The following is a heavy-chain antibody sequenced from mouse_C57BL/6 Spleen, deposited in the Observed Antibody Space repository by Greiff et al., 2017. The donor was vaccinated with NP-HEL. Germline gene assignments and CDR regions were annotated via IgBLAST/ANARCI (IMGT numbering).Heavy chain of an antibody. V-gene: IGHV5-4*01. D-gene: IGHD1-1*01. CDR2: ISDGGSYT. Sequence: EVHLVESGGGLVKPGGSLTLSCAASGFTFSSYAMSWVRQTPEKRLEWVATISDGGSYTYYPDNVKGRFIISRDNAKNNLYLQRSHLKSEDTAMYYCARDRGSQFAYWGQGTLVTVSA. J-gene: IGHJ3*01. CDR3: ARDRGSQFAY. CDR1: GFTFSSYA.